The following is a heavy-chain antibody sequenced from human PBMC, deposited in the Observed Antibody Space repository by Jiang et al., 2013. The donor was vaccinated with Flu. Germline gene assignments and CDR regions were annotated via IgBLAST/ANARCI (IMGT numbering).Heavy chain of an antibody. D-gene: IGHD4-17*01. J-gene: IGHJ4*02. Sequence: KPSETLSLTCIVSGTSISHYHWNWIRQPPGKGLQWIGYISLSGSSSLNPSLESRLNISIDTSKNQFSLKLDSVTAADTAVYYCARARNDYGDSRSGIDNWGQGTLVTVSS. CDR2: ISLSGSS. CDR1: GTSISHYH. V-gene: IGHV4-59*01. CDR3: ARARNDYGDSRSGIDN.